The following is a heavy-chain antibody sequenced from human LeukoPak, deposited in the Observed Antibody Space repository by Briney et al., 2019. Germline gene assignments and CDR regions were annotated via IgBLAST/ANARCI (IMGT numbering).Heavy chain of an antibody. CDR3: VLDMTDYSNSLDY. J-gene: IGHJ4*01. Sequence: TGGSLRLSCAASGFTFSSYSMNWVRQAPGKGLEWVSSISSSSSYIYYADSVKGRFTISRDNAKNSLYLQMNSLTAEDTAVYYCVLDMTDYSNSLDYWGQGTLVTVSS. CDR1: GFTFSSYS. CDR2: ISSSSSYI. D-gene: IGHD4-11*01. V-gene: IGHV3-21*01.